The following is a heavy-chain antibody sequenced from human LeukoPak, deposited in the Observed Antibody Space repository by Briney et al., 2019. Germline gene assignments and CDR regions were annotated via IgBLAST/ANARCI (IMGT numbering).Heavy chain of an antibody. CDR1: GFTFSSYS. D-gene: IGHD6-19*01. CDR2: IYSGGST. V-gene: IGHV3-66*01. Sequence: GVSLRLSCAASGFTFSSYSMNWVRQAPGKGLEWVSVIYSGGSTYYADSVKGRFTISRDNSKNTLYLQMNSLRAEDTAVYYCARVGSGWSFDYWGQGTLVTVSS. CDR3: ARVGSGWSFDY. J-gene: IGHJ4*02.